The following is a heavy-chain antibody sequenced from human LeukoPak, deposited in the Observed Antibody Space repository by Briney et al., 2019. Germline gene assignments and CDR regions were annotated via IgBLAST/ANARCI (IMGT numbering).Heavy chain of an antibody. V-gene: IGHV3-30*03. J-gene: IGHJ4*02. CDR1: GFTVSSNY. CDR2: ISYDGSNK. CDR3: ATDLSMVY. D-gene: IGHD3-10*01. Sequence: GGSLRLSCAASGFTVSSNYMSWVRQAPGKGLEWVAVISYDGSNKYYADSVKGRFTISRDNSKNTLYLQMNSLRAEDTAVYYCATDLSMVYWGQGTLVTVSS.